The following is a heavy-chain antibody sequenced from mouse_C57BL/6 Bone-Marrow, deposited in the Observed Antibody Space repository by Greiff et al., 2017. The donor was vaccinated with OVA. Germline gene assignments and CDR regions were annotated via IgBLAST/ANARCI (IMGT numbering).Heavy chain of an antibody. CDR2: IDPSDSYT. D-gene: IGHD3-2*02. Sequence: QVQLQQPGAELVKPGASVKLSCKASGYTFTSYWMQWVKQRPGQGLEWIGEIDPSDSYTNYNQKFKGKATLTVDTSSSTAYMQLSSLTSEDSAVYYCARGAQATLWGEDTTHTVSS. CDR1: GYTFTSYW. V-gene: IGHV1-50*01. CDR3: ARGAQATL. J-gene: IGHJ2*01.